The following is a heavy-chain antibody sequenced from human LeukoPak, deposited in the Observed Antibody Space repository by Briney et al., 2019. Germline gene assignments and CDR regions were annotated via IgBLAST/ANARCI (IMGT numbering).Heavy chain of an antibody. Sequence: SETLSLTCTVSGGSISSYYWSWIRQPPGKGLEWIGYIYYSGSINYNPSLKSRVTISVDTSKNQFSLKLSSVTAADTAVYYCARDGWPQLRFDPWGQGTLVTVSS. V-gene: IGHV4-59*01. D-gene: IGHD1-7*01. CDR3: ARDGWPQLRFDP. CDR1: GGSISSYY. J-gene: IGHJ5*02. CDR2: IYYSGSI.